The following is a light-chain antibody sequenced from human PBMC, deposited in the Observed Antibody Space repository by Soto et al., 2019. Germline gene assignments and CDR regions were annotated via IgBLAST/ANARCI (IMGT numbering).Light chain of an antibody. J-gene: IGKJ2*01. V-gene: IGKV3-11*01. Sequence: EIVLTQSPATLSLSPGERTTLSCRSSKSVSSYLAWYQQRPGQAPRLLIYDASNRATGIPARFSGSGSGTDFTLTISILEPEDFAVYYCQQRSNWPPAFGQGTKLEIK. CDR2: DAS. CDR3: QQRSNWPPA. CDR1: KSVSSY.